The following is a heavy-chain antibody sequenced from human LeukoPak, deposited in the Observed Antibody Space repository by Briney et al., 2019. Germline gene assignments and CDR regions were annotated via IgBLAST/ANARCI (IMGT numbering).Heavy chain of an antibody. CDR3: ARVWENSGSYYCD. CDR2: IYPGDSDT. CDR1: GYSFTNYW. J-gene: IGHJ1*01. Sequence: GESLEISCKGSGYSFTNYWIAWVREMSGTGLEWMGIIYPGDSDTRYSPSFQGQVTISVDKSISTAYLQWSSLKASDTAMYYCARVWENSGSYYCDWGQGILVTVSS. D-gene: IGHD1-26*01. V-gene: IGHV5-51*01.